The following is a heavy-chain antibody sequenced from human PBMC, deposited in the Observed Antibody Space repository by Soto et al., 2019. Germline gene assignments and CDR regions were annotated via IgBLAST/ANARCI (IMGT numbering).Heavy chain of an antibody. CDR3: ARSGTGWFGELFQIPNYYYYYYMDV. D-gene: IGHD3-10*01. CDR2: IYYSGST. Sequence: SETLSLTCTVSAGSISSYYWSWIRQPPGKGLEWIGYIYYSGSTNYNPSPKSRVTISVDTSKNQFSLKLSSVTAADTAVYYCARSGTGWFGELFQIPNYYYYYYMDVWGKGTTVTVSS. CDR1: AGSISSYY. V-gene: IGHV4-59*08. J-gene: IGHJ6*03.